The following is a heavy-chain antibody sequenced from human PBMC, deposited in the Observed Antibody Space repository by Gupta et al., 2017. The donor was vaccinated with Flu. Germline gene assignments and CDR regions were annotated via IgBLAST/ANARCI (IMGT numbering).Heavy chain of an antibody. CDR1: GGSMTGAIYY. D-gene: IGHD3-10*01. V-gene: IGHV4-39*01. Sequence: QLQLQESCPPLVKPSETLSLTCSVSGGSMTGAIYYWAWIRQPPGQGLEWIATIFYTGNTYYNPSLKSRATISVDTSKNQFSLKLTSVTAAETAVYYCSRELLWFGDNKFDPWGQGTLVTVSS. CDR3: SRELLWFGDNKFDP. J-gene: IGHJ5*02. CDR2: IFYTGNT.